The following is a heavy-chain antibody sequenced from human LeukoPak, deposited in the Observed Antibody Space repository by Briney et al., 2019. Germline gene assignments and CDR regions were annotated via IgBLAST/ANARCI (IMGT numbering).Heavy chain of an antibody. Sequence: ASVKVSCKASGYTFTSYGISWVRQAPGQGLEWMGWISAYNGNTNYAQKLQGRVTMTTDTSTSAAYMELRSLRSDDTAVYYCARSYDYVWGSYRYPFGDYWGQGTLVTVSS. CDR1: GYTFTSYG. CDR3: ARSYDYVWGSYRYPFGDY. CDR2: ISAYNGNT. D-gene: IGHD3-16*02. V-gene: IGHV1-18*01. J-gene: IGHJ4*02.